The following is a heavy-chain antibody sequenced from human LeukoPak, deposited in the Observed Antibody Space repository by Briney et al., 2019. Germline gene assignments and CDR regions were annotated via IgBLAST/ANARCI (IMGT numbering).Heavy chain of an antibody. CDR1: GFTFSSYV. CDR2: IWYDGSNK. J-gene: IGHJ4*02. D-gene: IGHD3-9*01. Sequence: GRSLRLSCAASGFTFSSYVMHWVRQAPGKGLEWVAVIWYDGSNKYYADSVKGRFTISRDNSKNTLYLQMNSLRAEDTAVYYCARGARYFDWLLPDYYFDYWGQGTLVTVSS. CDR3: ARGARYFDWLLPDYYFDY. V-gene: IGHV3-33*01.